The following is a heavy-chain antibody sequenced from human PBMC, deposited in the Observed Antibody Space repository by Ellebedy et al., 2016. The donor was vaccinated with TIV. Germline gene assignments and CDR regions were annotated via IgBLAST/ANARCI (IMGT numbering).Heavy chain of an antibody. J-gene: IGHJ4*02. V-gene: IGHV3-23*01. CDR1: GFTFSSYA. D-gene: IGHD2-15*01. CDR2: ISGSGGST. CDR3: AKDRVDPYYFDY. Sequence: GGSLRLXXAASGFTFSSYAMSWVRQAPGKGLEWVSAISGSGGSTYYADSVKGRFTISRDNSKNTLYLQMNSLRAEDTAVYYCAKDRVDPYYFDYWGQGTLVTVSS.